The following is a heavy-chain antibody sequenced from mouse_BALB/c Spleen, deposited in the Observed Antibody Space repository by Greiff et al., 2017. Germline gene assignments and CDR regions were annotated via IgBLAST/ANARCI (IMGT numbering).Heavy chain of an antibody. D-gene: IGHD1-1*01. CDR1: GYSITSDYA. V-gene: IGHV3-2*02. Sequence: EVQLQESGPGLVKPSQSLSLTCTVTGYSITSDYAWNWIRQFPGTKLEWMGYISYSGSTSYNPSLKSRISITRDTSKNQFFLQLNSVTTEDTATYYCARGSSPWCAYWGQGTLVTVSA. CDR2: ISYSGST. CDR3: ARGSSPWCAY. J-gene: IGHJ3*01.